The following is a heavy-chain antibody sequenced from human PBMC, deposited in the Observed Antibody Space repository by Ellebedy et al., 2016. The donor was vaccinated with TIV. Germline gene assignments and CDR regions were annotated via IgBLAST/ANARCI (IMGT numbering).Heavy chain of an antibody. CDR2: IYYSGST. CDR1: GGSISSSSYY. D-gene: IGHD4-17*01. V-gene: IGHV4-39*01. J-gene: IGHJ3*02. Sequence: MPSETLSLTCTVSGGSISSSSYYWGWIRQPPGKGLEWIGSIYYSGSTYYNPSLKSRVTISVDTSKNQFSLKLSSVTAADTAVYYCARLRLHTDAFDIWGQGTMVTVSS. CDR3: ARLRLHTDAFDI.